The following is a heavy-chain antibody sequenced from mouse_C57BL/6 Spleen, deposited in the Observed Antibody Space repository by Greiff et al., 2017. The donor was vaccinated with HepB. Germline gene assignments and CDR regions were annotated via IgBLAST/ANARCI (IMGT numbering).Heavy chain of an antibody. D-gene: IGHD1-1*01. Sequence: QVQLKESGPELVKPGASVKISCKASGYAFSSSWMNWVKQRPGKGLEWIGRIYPGDGDTNYNGKFKGKATLTADKSSSTAYMQLSSLTSEDSAVYFCAREDDGSSPFDYWGQGTTLTVSS. CDR1: GYAFSSSW. V-gene: IGHV1-82*01. J-gene: IGHJ2*01. CDR2: IYPGDGDT. CDR3: AREDDGSSPFDY.